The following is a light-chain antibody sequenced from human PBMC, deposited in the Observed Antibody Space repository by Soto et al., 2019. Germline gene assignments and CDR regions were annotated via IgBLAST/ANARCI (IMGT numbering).Light chain of an antibody. CDR1: DSDVGGYNF. CDR2: EVY. CDR3: SSYAASDTFVI. J-gene: IGLJ2*01. Sequence: QSALTQPPSASGSPGQSVTISCTGTDSDVGGYNFVSWYQQHPGRAPKLMIYEVYQRPSGVPDRFSGSKSGNTASLTVSGLEAEDEANYYCSSYAASDTFVIFGGGTKVTVL. V-gene: IGLV2-8*01.